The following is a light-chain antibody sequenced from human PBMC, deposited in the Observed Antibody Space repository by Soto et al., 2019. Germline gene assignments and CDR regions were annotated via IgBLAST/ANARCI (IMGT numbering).Light chain of an antibody. CDR3: GTWDSSFYV. J-gene: IGLJ1*01. V-gene: IGLV1-51*01. CDR2: DNN. Sequence: QSVLTQPPSVSAAPGQKVTISCSGSSSNIGNNYVSWYQQLPGTAPKLLIYDNNKRPSGITDRFSGSKSGTSATLGITGLQTGDEADYYCGTWDSSFYVFGTGTKVTV. CDR1: SSNIGNNY.